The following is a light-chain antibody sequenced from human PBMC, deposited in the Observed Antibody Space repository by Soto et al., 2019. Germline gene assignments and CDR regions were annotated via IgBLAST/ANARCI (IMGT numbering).Light chain of an antibody. Sequence: EIVLTQSPGTLSLSPGERATLSCRASQSVSSSYLAWYQQIPGQAPRLLIYGASSRATGIPDRFSGSGSGTDFTLTISRLEPEDFAVYYCQQYGSLWTFGQGTKVDIK. J-gene: IGKJ1*01. V-gene: IGKV3-20*01. CDR1: QSVSSSY. CDR3: QQYGSLWT. CDR2: GAS.